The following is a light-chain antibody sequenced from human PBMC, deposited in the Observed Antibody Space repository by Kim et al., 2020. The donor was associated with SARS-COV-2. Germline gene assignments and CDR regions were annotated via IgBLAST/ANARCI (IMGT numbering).Light chain of an antibody. CDR2: AAS. CDR1: QSISRF. Sequence: DIQMTQSPSSLSAFVGDRVTITCRASQSISRFLNWYQQRPGKAPKLLIYAASNLQSGVPSRFSGSGSGTDFTLTITSLQPEDFASYYCQQSYSTPVYTFGQGTKLEIK. CDR3: QQSYSTPVYT. V-gene: IGKV1-39*01. J-gene: IGKJ2*01.